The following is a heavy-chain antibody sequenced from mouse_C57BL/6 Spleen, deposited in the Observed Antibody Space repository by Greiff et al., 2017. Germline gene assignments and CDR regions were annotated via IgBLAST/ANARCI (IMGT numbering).Heavy chain of an antibody. Sequence: EVQRVESGGGLVKPGGSLKLSCAASGFTFSSYAMSWVRQTPEKRLEWVATISDGGSYTYYPDNVKGRFTISRDNAKNNLYLQMSHLKSEDTAMYYCARDWRGYGYESYAMDYWGQGTSVTVSS. V-gene: IGHV5-4*01. CDR2: ISDGGSYT. CDR3: ARDWRGYGYESYAMDY. J-gene: IGHJ4*01. D-gene: IGHD2-2*01. CDR1: GFTFSSYA.